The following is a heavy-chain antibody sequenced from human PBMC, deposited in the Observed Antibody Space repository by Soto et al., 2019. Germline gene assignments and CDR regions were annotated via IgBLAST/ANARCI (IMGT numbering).Heavy chain of an antibody. Sequence: EVQLLESGGGLIHLGGSLRLACVASGITFNPNAMIWVRQAPGKGLEWVSAIDGDGGDTFFADFVKGRFTMSRDNSKNTVYLHMRSLTAEDTALYYCSRGRLAVGLDWFDSWGPGTLVTVSS. CDR1: GITFNPNA. D-gene: IGHD1-26*01. CDR2: IDGDGGDT. CDR3: SRGRLAVGLDWFDS. J-gene: IGHJ5*01. V-gene: IGHV3-23*01.